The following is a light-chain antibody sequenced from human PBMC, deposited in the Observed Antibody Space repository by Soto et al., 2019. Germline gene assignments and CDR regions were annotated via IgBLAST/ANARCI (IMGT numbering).Light chain of an antibody. Sequence: QSVLTQPPSVSGAPGQRVTISCTGSSSNIGAGYDVHWYQQLPGAAPKLLIYGNINRPSGVPDRFSGSKSVTSASLAITGLQAEDAADYYCQSYDSSLSALFGGGTKLTVL. V-gene: IGLV1-40*01. CDR2: GNI. J-gene: IGLJ3*02. CDR3: QSYDSSLSAL. CDR1: SSNIGAGYD.